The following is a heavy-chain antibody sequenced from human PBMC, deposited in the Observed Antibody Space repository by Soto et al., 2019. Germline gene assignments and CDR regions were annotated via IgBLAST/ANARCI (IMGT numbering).Heavy chain of an antibody. CDR2: IYYSGST. CDR3: ARVSLDYGDYTTNFDY. V-gene: IGHV4-31*03. J-gene: IGHJ4*02. CDR1: GGSISSGGYY. D-gene: IGHD4-17*01. Sequence: PSETLSLTCTVSGGSISSGGYYWSWIRQHPGKGLEWIGYIYYSGSTYYNPSLKSRVTISVDTSKNQFSLKLSSVTAADTAVYYCARVSLDYGDYTTNFDYWGQGTLVTVSS.